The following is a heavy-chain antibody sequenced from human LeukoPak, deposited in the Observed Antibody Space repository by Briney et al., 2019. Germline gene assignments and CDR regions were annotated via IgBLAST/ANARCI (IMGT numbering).Heavy chain of an antibody. D-gene: IGHD2-2*01. Sequence: GASVKVSCKASGYTFTSYGISWVRQAPGQGLEWMGWISAYNGNTNYAQKVQGRVTMTTDTSTSTAYMELRSLRSDDTAVYYCARTGSYCSSTSCHDYWGQGTLVTVSS. J-gene: IGHJ4*02. CDR2: ISAYNGNT. CDR3: ARTGSYCSSTSCHDY. V-gene: IGHV1-18*01. CDR1: GYTFTSYG.